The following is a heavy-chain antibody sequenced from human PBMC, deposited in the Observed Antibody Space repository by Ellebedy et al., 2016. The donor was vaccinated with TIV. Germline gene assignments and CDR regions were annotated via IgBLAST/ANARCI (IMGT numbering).Heavy chain of an antibody. CDR1: GYTFTSYD. CDR2: MNPNSGNT. V-gene: IGHV1-8*01. J-gene: IGHJ6*03. Sequence: ASVKVSCXASGYTFTSYDINWVRQATGQGLEWMGWMNPNSGNTGYAQKFQGRVTMTRNTSISTAYMELSSLRSEDTAVYYCARGDAAADYYYYMDVWGKGTTVTVSS. D-gene: IGHD2-2*01. CDR3: ARGDAAADYYYYMDV.